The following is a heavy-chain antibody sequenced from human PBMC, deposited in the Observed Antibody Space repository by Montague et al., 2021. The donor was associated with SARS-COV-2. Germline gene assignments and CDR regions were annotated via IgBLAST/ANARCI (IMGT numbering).Heavy chain of an antibody. Sequence: SETLSLTCAVYGGSFSGYYWSWIRQPPGKGLEWIGEINHSGSTNYNPSLKGRFTISRDNSKNTLYLQMNSLRAEDTAVYYCASLGSGWENDYWGQGTLVTVSS. D-gene: IGHD6-19*01. CDR1: GGSFSGYY. CDR2: INHSGST. CDR3: ASLGSGWENDY. J-gene: IGHJ4*02. V-gene: IGHV4-34*10.